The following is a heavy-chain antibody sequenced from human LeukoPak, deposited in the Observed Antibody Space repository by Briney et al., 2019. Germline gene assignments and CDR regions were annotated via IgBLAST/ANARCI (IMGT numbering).Heavy chain of an antibody. D-gene: IGHD5-18*01. V-gene: IGHV1-69*13. CDR1: GGTFSSYA. CDR2: IIPIFGTA. CDR3: ARALFVDTAMVIYYYYGMDV. Sequence: SVKVSCKASGGTFSSYAISWVRQAPGQGLEWMGGIIPIFGTANYAQKFQGRVTITADESTSTAYMELSSLRSEDTAVYYCARALFVDTAMVIYYYYGMDVWGQGTTVTVSS. J-gene: IGHJ6*02.